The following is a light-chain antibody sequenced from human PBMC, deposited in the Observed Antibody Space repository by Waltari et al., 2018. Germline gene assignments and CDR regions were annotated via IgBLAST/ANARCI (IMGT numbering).Light chain of an antibody. J-gene: IGLJ2*01. CDR1: RSDIGSYSL. CDR3: CSYAGSSTFEI. V-gene: IGLV2-23*02. CDR2: EVT. Sequence: QSALTQPASVSGSPGQSITISCSGRRSDIGSYSLVYWYQQHPGKAPKLMIYEVTKRPSGVSDRFSGSKSGNTAYLTISGLQADDEAHYHCCSYAGSSTFEIFGGGTKVTVL.